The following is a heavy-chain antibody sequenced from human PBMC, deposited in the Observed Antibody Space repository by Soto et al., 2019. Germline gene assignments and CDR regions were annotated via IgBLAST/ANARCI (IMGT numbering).Heavy chain of an antibody. CDR2: IHWDDGK. CDR1: GFSLSTSGVG. J-gene: IGHJ6*02. Sequence: QITLKESGPTLVKPTQTLTLTCTFTGFSLSTSGVGVGWIRQPPGKALEWLAVIHWDDGKFYSPSLKNRLTITKDTSKNQVVLTMTNMDPVDTATYHCAHRRVLYGMDVWGQGTTVTVS. CDR3: AHRRVLYGMDV. V-gene: IGHV2-5*02.